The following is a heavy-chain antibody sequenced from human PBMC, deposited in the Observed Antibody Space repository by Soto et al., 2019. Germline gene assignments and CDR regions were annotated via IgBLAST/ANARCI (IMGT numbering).Heavy chain of an antibody. J-gene: IGHJ4*02. CDR2: ISGSGGST. CDR3: AKDSYLVAVAGSFDY. Sequence: GGSLRLSCAASGFTFSSYAMSWVRQAPGKGLEWVPAISGSGGSTYYADSVKGRFTISRDNSKNTLYLQMNSLRAEDTAVYYCAKDSYLVAVAGSFDYWGQGTLVTVSS. D-gene: IGHD6-19*01. V-gene: IGHV3-23*01. CDR1: GFTFSSYA.